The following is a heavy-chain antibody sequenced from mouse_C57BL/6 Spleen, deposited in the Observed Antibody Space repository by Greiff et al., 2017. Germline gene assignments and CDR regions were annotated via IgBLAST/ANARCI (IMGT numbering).Heavy chain of an antibody. CDR3: SRSGGLLHFDY. D-gene: IGHD2-3*01. CDR2: IYPCSGST. Sequence: QVQPQQPGAELVKPGASVKMFCKASCYTFTSYRITRVKQRPGQGLEWICDIYPCSGSTNYNEKFKCKATLTVDTCSSPDYMQLSSRTSEDSAVYYFSRSGGLLHFDYWGQGTTRTVSS. J-gene: IGHJ2*01. V-gene: IGHV1-55*01. CDR1: CYTFTSYR.